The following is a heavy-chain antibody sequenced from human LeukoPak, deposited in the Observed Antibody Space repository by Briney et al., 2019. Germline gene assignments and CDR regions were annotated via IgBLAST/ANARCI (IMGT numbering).Heavy chain of an antibody. Sequence: GGSLRLSCAASGFTFSSYAMSWVRQAPGEGLEWVSAISGSGGSTYYADSVKGRFTISRDNSKNTLYLQMNSLRAEDTAVYYCAKALENYSSSWYSEEYYFDYWGQGTLVTVSS. V-gene: IGHV3-23*01. CDR2: ISGSGGST. D-gene: IGHD6-13*01. CDR3: AKALENYSSSWYSEEYYFDY. CDR1: GFTFSSYA. J-gene: IGHJ4*02.